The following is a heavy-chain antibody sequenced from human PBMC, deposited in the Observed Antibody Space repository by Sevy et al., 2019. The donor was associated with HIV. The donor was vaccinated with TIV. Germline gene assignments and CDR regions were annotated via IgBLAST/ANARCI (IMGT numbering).Heavy chain of an antibody. CDR2: VYYGGST. CDR1: GGSVRSDNYY. CDR3: AGGRGTTVTTTVNYYYAMDV. Sequence: SETLSLTCTVSGGSVRSDNYYWSWIRQPPGKGLEWIGYVYYGGSTNYSPSLKSRVTISIDTSKNQFSLKLGSVTAADTAVYYCAGGRGTTVTTTVNYYYAMDVWGQGTTVTVSS. V-gene: IGHV4-61*01. D-gene: IGHD4-4*01. J-gene: IGHJ6*02.